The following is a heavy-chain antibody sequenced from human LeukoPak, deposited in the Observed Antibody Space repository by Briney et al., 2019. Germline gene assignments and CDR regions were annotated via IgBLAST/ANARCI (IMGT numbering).Heavy chain of an antibody. J-gene: IGHJ4*02. Sequence: ASVKVSCKASGYTFTSYGISWVRQAPGQGLEWMGWISAYNGNTNYAQKVQGRVTMTTDTSTSTAYMELRSLRSDDSAIYYCARDPLAGATSSSDYWGQGTLVTVSS. CDR1: GYTFTSYG. CDR2: ISAYNGNT. D-gene: IGHD1-26*01. CDR3: ARDPLAGATSSSDY. V-gene: IGHV1-18*01.